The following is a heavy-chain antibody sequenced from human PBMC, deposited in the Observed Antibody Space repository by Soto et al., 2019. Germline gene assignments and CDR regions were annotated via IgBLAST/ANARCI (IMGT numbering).Heavy chain of an antibody. CDR1: GFTFSSDS. V-gene: IGHV3-48*02. Sequence: EVQLVESGGRLVQTGESLRLSCVDSGFTFSSDSMNWVRQAPGKGLEWVSYISRDSNNKYYADSVKGRFTISRDNAKYSLYLQMDSLRDEDTAVYYCASNGYSYGRWGQGTLVTVSS. CDR2: ISRDSNNK. CDR3: ASNGYSYGR. J-gene: IGHJ4*02. D-gene: IGHD5-18*01.